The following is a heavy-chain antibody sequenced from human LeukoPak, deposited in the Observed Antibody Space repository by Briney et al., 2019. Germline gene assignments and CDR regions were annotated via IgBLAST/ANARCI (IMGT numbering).Heavy chain of an antibody. D-gene: IGHD6-19*01. Sequence: PSQTLSLTCTVSGGSISSYYWSWIRQPPGKGLEWIGHIYYTGSTNYNPSLKSRVTISIDTSKNQFSLQLSSVTAADTVVYYCARDSGSGTYYWGQGTLVTVSS. V-gene: IGHV4-59*01. J-gene: IGHJ4*02. CDR1: GGSISSYY. CDR2: IYYTGST. CDR3: ARDSGSGTYY.